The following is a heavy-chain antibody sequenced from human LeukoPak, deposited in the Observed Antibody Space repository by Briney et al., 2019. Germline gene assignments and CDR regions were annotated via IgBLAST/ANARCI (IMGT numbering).Heavy chain of an antibody. CDR2: IYYSGST. CDR1: GGSISSSSYY. J-gene: IGHJ4*02. D-gene: IGHD6-19*01. CDR3: ARDHIAVAGNFDY. V-gene: IGHV4-39*07. Sequence: SETLSLTCTVSGGSISSSSYYWGWIRQPPGKGLEWIGSIYYSGSTYYNPSLKSRVTMSLDTSKNQFSLKLNSVTAADTAVYYCARDHIAVAGNFDYWGQGTLVTVSS.